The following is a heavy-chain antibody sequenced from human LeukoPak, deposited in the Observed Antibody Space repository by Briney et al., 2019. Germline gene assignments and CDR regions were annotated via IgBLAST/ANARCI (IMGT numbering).Heavy chain of an antibody. D-gene: IGHD1-14*01. V-gene: IGHV4-31*11. Sequence: PSQTLSLTCAVSGGSISSGGYSWTWIRQHPGKGLEWIGYIYNSGSTSYKPSLKSRVTISEDTSQNQFSLKLSSVTAADTAVYYCARHTRNHGMEVWGQGTTVTVSS. CDR1: GGSISSGGYS. J-gene: IGHJ6*02. CDR2: IYNSGST. CDR3: ARHTRNHGMEV.